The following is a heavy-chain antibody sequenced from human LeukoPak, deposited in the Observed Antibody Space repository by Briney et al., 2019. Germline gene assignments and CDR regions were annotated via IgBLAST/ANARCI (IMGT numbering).Heavy chain of an antibody. Sequence: GGSLRLSCAASGFNFSSYWISWVRQAPGKGLEWVANIKQDGSEKYYVDSVKGRFTTSRDNAKNSLYLQMNSLRAEDTAVYYCARDYMGLRYWGQGTLVTVSS. D-gene: IGHD4-17*01. CDR2: IKQDGSEK. V-gene: IGHV3-7*01. J-gene: IGHJ4*02. CDR1: GFNFSSYW. CDR3: ARDYMGLRY.